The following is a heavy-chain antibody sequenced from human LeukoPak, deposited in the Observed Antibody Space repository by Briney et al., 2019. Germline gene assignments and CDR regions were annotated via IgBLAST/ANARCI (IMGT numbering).Heavy chain of an antibody. CDR1: GYTFTSYA. CDR3: ARGSSGYFE. D-gene: IGHD6-19*01. V-gene: IGHV1-3*01. CDR2: VNGGNGNT. Sequence: ASVKVSCKASGYTFTSYAMNWVRQAPGQGLEWMGWVNGGNGNTRYSQKLQGRVTITRDTSASTAYMELSSLRSEDTALYYCARGSSGYFEWGQGTLVTVSS. J-gene: IGHJ4*02.